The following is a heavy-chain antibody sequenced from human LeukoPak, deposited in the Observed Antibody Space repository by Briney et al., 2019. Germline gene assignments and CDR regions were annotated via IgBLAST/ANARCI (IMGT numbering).Heavy chain of an antibody. CDR2: TRYDGNNK. CDR1: GFTFSSYG. Sequence: GGSLRLSCAASGFTFSSYGMHWVRQAPGKGLEWVTFTRYDGNNKYYVDSVKGRFTISRDNSKNTLYLQMNSLRAEGTAVYYCAKDLPGGAAAGFDYWGQGTLVTVSS. J-gene: IGHJ4*02. CDR3: AKDLPGGAAAGFDY. D-gene: IGHD6-13*01. V-gene: IGHV3-30*02.